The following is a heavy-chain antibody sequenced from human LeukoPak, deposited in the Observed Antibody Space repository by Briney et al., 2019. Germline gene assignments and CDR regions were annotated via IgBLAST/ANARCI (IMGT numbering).Heavy chain of an antibody. V-gene: IGHV4-30-4*01. D-gene: IGHD3-9*01. CDR3: ARGGITIFAFDI. J-gene: IGHJ3*02. CDR1: GGSISSGDYY. CDR2: IYYSGST. Sequence: PSETLSLTCTVSGGSISSGDYYWSWIRQPPGKGLEWIGYIYYSGSTYSNPSLKSRVTISVDTSKNQFSLMLSSVTAADTAVYYCARGGITIFAFDIWGQGTMVTVSS.